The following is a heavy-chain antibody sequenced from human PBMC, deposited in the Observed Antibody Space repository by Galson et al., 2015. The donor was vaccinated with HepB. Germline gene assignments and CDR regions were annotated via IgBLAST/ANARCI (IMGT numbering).Heavy chain of an antibody. D-gene: IGHD6-13*01. J-gene: IGHJ6*02. CDR2: IDPSDSYT. Sequence: QSGAEVKKPGESLRISCKGSGYSFTSYWISWVRQMPGKGLEWMGRIDPSDSYTNYSPSFQGHVTISADKSISTAYLQWSSLKASDTAMYYCARLHYGSSSWYYNYYYGMDVWGQGTTVTVSS. V-gene: IGHV5-10-1*01. CDR1: GYSFTSYW. CDR3: ARLHYGSSSWYYNYYYGMDV.